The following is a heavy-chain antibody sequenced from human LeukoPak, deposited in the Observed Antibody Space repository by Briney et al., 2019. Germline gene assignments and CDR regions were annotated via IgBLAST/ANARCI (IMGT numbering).Heavy chain of an antibody. J-gene: IGHJ4*02. V-gene: IGHV4-59*01. CDR2: IYYSGTT. Sequence: RSETLSLTCTVSGGSISSYYWSWIRQPPGKGLEWIGYIYYSGTTNYNPSLRSRVTISIDTSKNQFSLKMSSVTAADTAVYYCARDLMGASHFDYWGQGTLVTVSS. D-gene: IGHD4/OR15-4a*01. CDR1: GGSISSYY. CDR3: ARDLMGASHFDY.